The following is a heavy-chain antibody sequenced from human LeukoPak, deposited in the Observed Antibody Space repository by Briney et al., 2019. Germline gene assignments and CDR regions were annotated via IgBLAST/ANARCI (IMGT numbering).Heavy chain of an antibody. J-gene: IGHJ4*02. CDR3: ARRQVYYLRYYFDY. V-gene: IGHV4-34*01. Sequence: SETLSLTCAVYGGSFSGYYWSWIRQPPGKGLEWIGEINHSGSTNYNPSLKSRVTISVDTSKNQFSLKLSSVTAADTAVYYCARRQVYYLRYYFDYWGQGTLVTVSS. D-gene: IGHD3-10*01. CDR1: GGSFSGYY. CDR2: INHSGST.